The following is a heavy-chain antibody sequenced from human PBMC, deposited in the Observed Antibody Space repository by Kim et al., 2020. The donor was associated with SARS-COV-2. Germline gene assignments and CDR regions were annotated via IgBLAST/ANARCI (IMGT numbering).Heavy chain of an antibody. CDR3: AAVVRRSSGWYFDY. J-gene: IGHJ4*02. D-gene: IGHD6-19*01. Sequence: AQQFQERVTITRDMSTSTAYMELSSLRSEDTAVYYCAAVVRRSSGWYFDYWGQGTLVTVSS. V-gene: IGHV1-58*01.